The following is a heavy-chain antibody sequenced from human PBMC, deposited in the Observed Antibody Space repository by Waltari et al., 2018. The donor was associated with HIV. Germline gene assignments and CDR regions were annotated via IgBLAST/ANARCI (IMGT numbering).Heavy chain of an antibody. CDR2: IYSGGST. V-gene: IGHV3-53*01. Sequence: EVQLVESGGGLIEPGGSLRLSCAASGFPISDNYMSWVRQAPGKGLGWVSVIYSGGSTYYADSVKGRFTISRDNAKNTLSLHMNSLRAEDTAVYYCARDPRSSGYYGMDVWGQGATVTVSS. D-gene: IGHD1-26*01. CDR1: GFPISDNY. J-gene: IGHJ6*02. CDR3: ARDPRSSGYYGMDV.